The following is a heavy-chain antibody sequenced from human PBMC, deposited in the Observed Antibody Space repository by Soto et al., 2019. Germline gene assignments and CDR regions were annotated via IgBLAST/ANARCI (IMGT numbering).Heavy chain of an antibody. CDR2: IIPILGIA. CDR3: ARGWSTTVKGPSFFDY. Sequence: SVKVSCKASGGTFSSYTISWVRQAPGQGLEWMGRIIPILGIANYAQKFQGRVTITADKSTSTAYMELSSLRSEDTAVYYCARGWSTTVKGPSFFDYWGQGTLVTVSS. CDR1: GGTFSSYT. V-gene: IGHV1-69*02. D-gene: IGHD4-17*01. J-gene: IGHJ4*02.